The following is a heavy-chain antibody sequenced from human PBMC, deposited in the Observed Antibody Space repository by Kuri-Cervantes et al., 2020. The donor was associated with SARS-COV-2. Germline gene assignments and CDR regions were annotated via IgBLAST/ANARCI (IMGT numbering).Heavy chain of an antibody. Sequence: GGSLRLSCAASGFTFSSYWMNWVRLAPGKRLEWVSIIYDDDTTDYADSVKGRFTISRDNSKNTLYLQMNNLRAEDTAVYYCATKDGVASTPWGPGTLVTVSS. V-gene: IGHV3-53*01. CDR2: IYDDDTT. D-gene: IGHD2-15*01. J-gene: IGHJ5*02. CDR1: GFTFSSYW. CDR3: ATKDGVASTP.